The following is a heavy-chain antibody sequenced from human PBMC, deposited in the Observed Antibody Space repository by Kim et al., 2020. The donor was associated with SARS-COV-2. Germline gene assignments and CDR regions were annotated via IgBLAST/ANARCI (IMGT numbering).Heavy chain of an antibody. J-gene: IGHJ2*01. V-gene: IGHV4-59*13. CDR2: IYYSGST. D-gene: IGHD3-16*01. CDR3: ARTAGLGGLRLTRRYFDL. Sequence: SETLSLTCTVSGGSISSYYWSWIRQPPGKGLEWIGYIYYSGSTNYNPSLKSRVTISVDTSKNQFSLKLSSVTAADTAVYYCARTAGLGGLRLTRRYFDLWGRGTLVTVSS. CDR1: GGSISSYY.